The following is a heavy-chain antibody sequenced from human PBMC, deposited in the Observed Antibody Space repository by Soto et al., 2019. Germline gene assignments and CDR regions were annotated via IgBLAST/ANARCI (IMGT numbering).Heavy chain of an antibody. CDR3: ARGVSGSYFDY. CDR2: INQSGST. D-gene: IGHD1-26*01. J-gene: IGHJ4*02. V-gene: IGHV4-34*01. Sequence: QVQLQQWGAGLLRPSETLSLTCAVYGGSFSGYYWNWIRQPPGKGLEWIGEINQSGSTDYNESLKSLVTISVHKSTNQSSLKLKSLTAEDTALYYCARGVSGSYFDYLGQGNLVTVSS. CDR1: GGSFSGYY.